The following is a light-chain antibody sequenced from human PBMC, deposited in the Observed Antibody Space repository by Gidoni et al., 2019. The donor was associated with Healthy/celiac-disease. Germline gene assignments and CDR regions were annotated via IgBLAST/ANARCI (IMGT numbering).Light chain of an antibody. CDR1: QSVSSY. V-gene: IGKV3-11*01. CDR3: QQRSNWPPA. CDR2: DDS. J-gene: IGKJ1*01. Sequence: PGTLSLSPWARATLCCSASQSVSSYLAWYQQKPGQAPRLLSYDDSNRATGIPARFSGHGSGTDFTLTISSREPEDFAVYYCQQRSNWPPAFGQGTKVEIK.